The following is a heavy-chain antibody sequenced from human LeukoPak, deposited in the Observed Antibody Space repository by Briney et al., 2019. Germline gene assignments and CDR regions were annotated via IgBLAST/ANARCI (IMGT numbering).Heavy chain of an antibody. CDR2: IYYSGIT. CDR1: GGSISTYY. V-gene: IGHV4-59*01. Sequence: SETLSLTCTVSGGSISTYYWTWIRQPPGKGLEWIGYIYYSGITDYNPSLNGRVTISMDTSKNQFSLKLSSVTTADTAVYYCARVIVGATTRYYFDYWGQGTLVTVSS. D-gene: IGHD1-26*01. CDR3: ARVIVGATTRYYFDY. J-gene: IGHJ4*02.